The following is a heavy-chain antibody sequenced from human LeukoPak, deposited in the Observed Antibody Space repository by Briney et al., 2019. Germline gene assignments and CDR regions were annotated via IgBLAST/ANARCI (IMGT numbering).Heavy chain of an antibody. V-gene: IGHV4-61*08. CDR3: AREHSSSWSPFDY. D-gene: IGHD6-13*01. CDR2: INHSGST. Sequence: SETLSLTCTVSGGSISSGGYYWSWIRQPPGKGLEWIGEINHSGSTNYNPSLKSRVTISVDTSKNQFSLKLSSVTAADTAVYYCAREHSSSWSPFDYWGQGTLVTVSS. CDR1: GGSISSGGYY. J-gene: IGHJ4*02.